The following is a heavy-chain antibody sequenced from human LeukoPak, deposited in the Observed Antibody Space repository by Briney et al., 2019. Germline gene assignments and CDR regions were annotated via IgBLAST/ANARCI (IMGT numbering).Heavy chain of an antibody. J-gene: IGHJ5*01. D-gene: IGHD6-13*01. Sequence: SETLSLTCTVSGGSISSYYWSWIRQPPGKGLEGIGYIYYSGSTNYNPSLKSRVTMSVDTSKNQFSLKLSSVTAADTAVYYCASFRGSSSWIDFWGQGTLVTVSS. V-gene: IGHV4-59*01. CDR1: GGSISSYY. CDR2: IYYSGST. CDR3: ASFRGSSSWIDF.